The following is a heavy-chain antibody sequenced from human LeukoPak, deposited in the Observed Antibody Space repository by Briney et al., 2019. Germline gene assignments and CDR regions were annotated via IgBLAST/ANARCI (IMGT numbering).Heavy chain of an antibody. V-gene: IGHV4-34*01. CDR1: GESLSGAY. J-gene: IGHJ6*03. Sequence: PSETLSLTCGVYGESLSGAYWTWIRQAPGKGLEWIGEINDSGSSHYVPSLKSRVTMSVDTSKEQFSLKLRSVTAADTAVYYCARSFQGSGYYYFYYLDVWGTGTTVTVSS. CDR3: ARSFQGSGYYYFYYLDV. CDR2: INDSGSS. D-gene: IGHD2-15*01.